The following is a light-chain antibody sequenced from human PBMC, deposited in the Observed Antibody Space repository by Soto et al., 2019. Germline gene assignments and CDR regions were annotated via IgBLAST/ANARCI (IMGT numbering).Light chain of an antibody. CDR3: QQYGSSPWT. CDR1: QSVSSSY. V-gene: IGKV3-20*01. CDR2: GAS. Sequence: EIVLTQSPGTLSLSPGERATLSCRASQSVSSSYLAWYQQKPGQAPRPLIYGASSRAIGIPDRFSGSGSETHITLTISRLEPEDVAVYYCQQYGSSPWTFGQGTKVEIK. J-gene: IGKJ1*01.